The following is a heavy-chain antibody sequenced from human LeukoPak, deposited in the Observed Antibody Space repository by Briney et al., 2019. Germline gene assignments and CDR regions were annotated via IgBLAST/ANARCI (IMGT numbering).Heavy chain of an antibody. D-gene: IGHD2-15*01. V-gene: IGHV5-51*01. CDR2: IYPGDSDT. CDR3: ARTVGYCSGGSCYEVVGFNDY. J-gene: IGHJ4*02. Sequence: PGESLKISCKGSGYSFTSYWIGWVRQMPGKGLEWMGIIYPGDSDTRYSPSFQGRVTISADKSISTAYLQWSSLKASDTAMYYCARTVGYCSGGSCYEVVGFNDYWGQGTLVTVSS. CDR1: GYSFTSYW.